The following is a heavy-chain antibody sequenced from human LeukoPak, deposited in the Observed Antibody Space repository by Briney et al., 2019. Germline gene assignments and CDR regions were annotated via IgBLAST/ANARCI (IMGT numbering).Heavy chain of an antibody. CDR3: ARSGSGYSPVDY. Sequence: PSETLSLTCTVSGGSISSFYWSWIRQPPGKGLEWIGYISYSGSTNYNPSLKSRVTISVDTFKNQFSLKLSSVTAADTAVYYCARSGSGYSPVDYWGRGTLVTVSS. D-gene: IGHD3-22*01. J-gene: IGHJ4*02. V-gene: IGHV4-59*01. CDR1: GGSISSFY. CDR2: ISYSGST.